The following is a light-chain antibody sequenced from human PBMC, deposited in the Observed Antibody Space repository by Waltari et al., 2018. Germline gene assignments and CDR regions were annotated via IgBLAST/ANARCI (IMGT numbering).Light chain of an antibody. CDR2: TVS. CDR3: MQGTHWPHT. Sequence: DVVMTQSPLTLSVTLGPPASISCKSSQGLVFGDGNTYLNWFQQKPGQSPRRLIYTVSNRDFGVPDRFSGSGSGTDFTLRISRVEADDVGFYYCMQGTHWPHTFGQGTRLEI. V-gene: IGKV2-30*01. CDR1: QGLVFGDGNTY. J-gene: IGKJ2*01.